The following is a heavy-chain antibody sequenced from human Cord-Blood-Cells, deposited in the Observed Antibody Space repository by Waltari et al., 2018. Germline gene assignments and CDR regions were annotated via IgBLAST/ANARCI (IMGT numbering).Heavy chain of an antibody. D-gene: IGHD2-2*01. CDR2: IDYSGST. CDR3: ARGGGYCSSTSCYAFDI. V-gene: IGHV4-59*01. CDR1: GGSISSYY. Sequence: QVQLQESGPGLVKPSETLSLTCTVSGGSISSYYWSWIRQPPGKGLEWIGYIDYSGSTNYTPSLKSRVTISVDTSKNQFSLKLSSVTAADTAVYYCARGGGYCSSTSCYAFDIWGQGTMVTVSS. J-gene: IGHJ3*02.